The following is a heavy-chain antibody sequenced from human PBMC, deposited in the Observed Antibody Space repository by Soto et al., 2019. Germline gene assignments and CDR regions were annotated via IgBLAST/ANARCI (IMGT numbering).Heavy chain of an antibody. CDR1: GFTFSSYA. Sequence: GGSLRLSCAASGFTFSSYAMSWVRQAPGKGLEWVSAISGSGGSTYYADSVKGRFTISRDNSKNTLYLQMNSLRAEDTAVYYCAKDLSGYCSSTSCRDFDYWGQGTLVTVSS. CDR3: AKDLSGYCSSTSCRDFDY. V-gene: IGHV3-23*01. J-gene: IGHJ4*02. D-gene: IGHD2-2*01. CDR2: ISGSGGST.